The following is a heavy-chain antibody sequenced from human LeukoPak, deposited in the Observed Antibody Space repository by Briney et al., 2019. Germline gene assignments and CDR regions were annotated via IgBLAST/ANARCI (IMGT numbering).Heavy chain of an antibody. CDR2: INHSGST. CDR3: ATSYGS. D-gene: IGHD1-26*01. V-gene: IGHV4-34*01. CDR1: GGSFSGYY. Sequence: SETLSLTCAVYGGSFSGYYWSWIRQPPGKGLEWIGEINHSGSTNYNPSLKSRVTISVDTSKNQFSLKLSSVTAADTAVYYCATSYGSWGQGTLVTVSS. J-gene: IGHJ4*02.